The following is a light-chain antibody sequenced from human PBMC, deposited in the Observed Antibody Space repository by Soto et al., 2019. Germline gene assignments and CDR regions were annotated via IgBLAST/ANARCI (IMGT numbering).Light chain of an antibody. J-gene: IGKJ4*01. Sequence: DIQMTQSPSSLSASVGDRVTITCQASHNINNYLNWYQQKPGRAPKLLIYDASNLETGVPSRFSGSGSGTDFTFTISILQPEDSAIYYCQQYDKLPPLTFGGGTKVEIK. CDR3: QQYDKLPPLT. CDR1: HNINNY. CDR2: DAS. V-gene: IGKV1-33*01.